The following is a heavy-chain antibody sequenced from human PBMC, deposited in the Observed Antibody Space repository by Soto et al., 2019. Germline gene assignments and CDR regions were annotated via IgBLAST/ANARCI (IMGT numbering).Heavy chain of an antibody. V-gene: IGHV1-8*01. CDR3: ASTAEHGSWYPYWDQGYYYYGMDV. Sequence: ASVKVSCKASGYTFTSYDINWVRQATGQELEWMGWMNPNSGNTGYAQKFQGRVTMTRNTSISTAYMELSSLRSEDTAVYYCASTAEHGSWYPYWDQGYYYYGMDVWGQGTTVTVSS. CDR2: MNPNSGNT. D-gene: IGHD6-13*01. CDR1: GYTFTSYD. J-gene: IGHJ6*02.